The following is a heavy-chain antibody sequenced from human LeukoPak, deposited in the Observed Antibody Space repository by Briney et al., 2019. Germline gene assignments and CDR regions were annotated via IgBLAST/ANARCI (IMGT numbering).Heavy chain of an antibody. CDR1: GGSFSGYY. D-gene: IGHD1-26*01. V-gene: IGHV4-34*01. J-gene: IGHJ4*02. Sequence: SETLSLTCAVYGGSFSGYYWSWIRQPPGEGLEWIGEINHSGSTNYNPSLKSRVTISVDTSKNQFSLKLSSVTAADTAVYYCAIGIGGTFDYWGQGTLVTVSS. CDR3: AIGIGGTFDY. CDR2: INHSGST.